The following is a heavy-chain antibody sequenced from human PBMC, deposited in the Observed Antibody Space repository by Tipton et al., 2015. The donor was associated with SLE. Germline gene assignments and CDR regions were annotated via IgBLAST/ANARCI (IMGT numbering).Heavy chain of an antibody. CDR2: IYYSGST. Sequence: LRLSCTVSGGSISSYYWSWIRQPPGKGLEWIGYIYYSGSTTYNPSLKSRVTISVDTSKNQFSLKLSSVTAADTAFYYCARHAGLDYYFDYWGQGTLVTVSS. J-gene: IGHJ4*02. D-gene: IGHD3/OR15-3a*01. CDR1: GGSISSYY. V-gene: IGHV4-59*08. CDR3: ARHAGLDYYFDY.